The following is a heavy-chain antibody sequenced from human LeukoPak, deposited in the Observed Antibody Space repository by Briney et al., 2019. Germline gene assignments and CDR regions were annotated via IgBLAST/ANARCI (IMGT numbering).Heavy chain of an antibody. CDR1: GASISSYS. Sequence: SETLSLTCTVSGASISSYSWSWIRQAPGKGLEWLGNIHYSGNTNYNPSPSLRGRVIISLDMPKNQFSLNLNSVPAADTAVYYCATHDSAVMVTSAFDFWGQGILVTVSS. V-gene: IGHV4-59*01. D-gene: IGHD3-22*01. J-gene: IGHJ5*01. CDR2: IHYSGNT. CDR3: ATHDSAVMVTSAFDF.